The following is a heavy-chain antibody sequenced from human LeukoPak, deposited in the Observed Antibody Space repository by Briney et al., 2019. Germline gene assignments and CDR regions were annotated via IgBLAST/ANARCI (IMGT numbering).Heavy chain of an antibody. Sequence: PGGSLRLSCAASGFTFDNYAMSWVRQAPGKGLEWVSAISGSGGSTYYADSVKGRFTISRDNSKNTLYLQMNSLRAEDTAVYYCAKDAGAAAGRLLSDYWGQGTLVTVSS. D-gene: IGHD6-13*01. V-gene: IGHV3-23*01. J-gene: IGHJ4*02. CDR2: ISGSGGST. CDR3: AKDAGAAAGRLLSDY. CDR1: GFTFDNYA.